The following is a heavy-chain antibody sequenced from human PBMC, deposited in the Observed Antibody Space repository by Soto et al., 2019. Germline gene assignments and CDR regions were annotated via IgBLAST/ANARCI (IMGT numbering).Heavy chain of an antibody. CDR2: IYSGGST. D-gene: IGHD3-10*01. J-gene: IGHJ2*01. Sequence: EVQLVESGGGLVQPGGSLRLSCAASGVTVSSNYMSWVRQAPGKGLEWVSVIYSGGSTYYADSVKGRFTISRHNSKNTLYLQMNSLSAEDTAVYYCARDGYYYGSGSYKPPRYFDLWGRGTLVTVSS. CDR1: GVTVSSNY. V-gene: IGHV3-53*04. CDR3: ARDGYYYGSGSYKPPRYFDL.